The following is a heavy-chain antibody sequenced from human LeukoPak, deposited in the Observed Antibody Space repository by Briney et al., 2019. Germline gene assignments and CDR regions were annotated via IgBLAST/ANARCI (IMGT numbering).Heavy chain of an antibody. CDR3: ARAPTSGVVATSFDY. Sequence: SGTLSDTCMVPGGSISSSSYYWGWTRHPPGRGLEWIGCIYYSGSTYYNPSLKSRVTISVDTSKNQCSLRLSTVTAADTAVYYSARAPTSGVVATSFDYGGQGRLVTVSS. V-gene: IGHV4-39*07. CDR2: IYYSGST. J-gene: IGHJ4*02. D-gene: IGHD1-26*01. CDR1: GGSISSSSYY.